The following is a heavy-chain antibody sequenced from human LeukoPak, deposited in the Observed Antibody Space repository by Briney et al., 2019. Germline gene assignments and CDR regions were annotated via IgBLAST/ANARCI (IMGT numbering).Heavy chain of an antibody. Sequence: SETLSLTCTVSGGSIRSSYYYWSWIRQPPGKGLEWIGEINHSGSTNYNPSLKSRVTISVDTSKNQFSLKLSSVTAADTAVYYCAGGYCSGGSCYSAQVYFDYWGQGTLVTVSS. J-gene: IGHJ4*02. CDR3: AGGYCSGGSCYSAQVYFDY. CDR2: INHSGST. V-gene: IGHV4-39*07. CDR1: GGSIRSSYYY. D-gene: IGHD2-15*01.